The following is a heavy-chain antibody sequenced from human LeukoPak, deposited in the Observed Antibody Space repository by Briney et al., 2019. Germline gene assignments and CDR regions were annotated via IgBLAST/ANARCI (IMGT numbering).Heavy chain of an antibody. V-gene: IGHV3-30*02. CDR1: GFTFSNYG. CDR3: AEDLFLVRGVIRYGAFDI. D-gene: IGHD3-10*01. Sequence: GGSLGLSCVASGFTFSNYGMHWVRQAPGKGLEWVAFIRYDGSNKYYADSAKGRFTISRDNSKNTLYLQMNSLRAEDTAVYYCAEDLFLVRGVIRYGAFDIWGQGTMVTVSS. CDR2: IRYDGSNK. J-gene: IGHJ3*02.